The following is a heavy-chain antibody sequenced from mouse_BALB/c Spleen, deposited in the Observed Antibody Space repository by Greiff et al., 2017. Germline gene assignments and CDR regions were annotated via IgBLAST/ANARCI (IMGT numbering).Heavy chain of an antibody. CDR1: GFNIKDTY. Sequence: VHVKQSGAELVKPGASVKLSCTASGFNIKDTYMHWVKQRPEQGLEWIGRIDPANGNTKYDPKFQGKATITADTSSNTAYLQLSSLTSEDTAVYCCARWPHYYAMDYWGQGTSVTVSS. CDR3: ARWPHYYAMDY. V-gene: IGHV14-3*02. J-gene: IGHJ4*01. CDR2: IDPANGNT.